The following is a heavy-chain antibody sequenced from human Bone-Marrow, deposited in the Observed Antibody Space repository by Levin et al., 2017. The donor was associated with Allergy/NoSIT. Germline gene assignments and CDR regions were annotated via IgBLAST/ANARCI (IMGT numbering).Heavy chain of an antibody. CDR2: IYNSGST. D-gene: IGHD2-21*02. J-gene: IGHJ5*01. V-gene: IGHV4-30-4*01. Sequence: ASETLSLTCTVSGGSISSGDYYWSWIRQPPGKGLEWIGYIYNSGSTYYNPSLKSRITISVDTSKNQFSLKLSSVTAADTAVYYCARELAYCGGDCYPRWFDSWGQGTLVTVSS. CDR3: ARELAYCGGDCYPRWFDS. CDR1: GGSISSGDYY.